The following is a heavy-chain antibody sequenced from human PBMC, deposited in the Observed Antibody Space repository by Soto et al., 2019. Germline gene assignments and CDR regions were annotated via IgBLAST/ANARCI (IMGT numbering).Heavy chain of an antibody. CDR3: ARDRGYDILTGPNYGMDV. CDR2: IIPIFGTA. D-gene: IGHD3-9*01. J-gene: IGHJ6*02. Sequence: SVKVSCKASGGTFSSYAISWVRQAPGEGLEWMGGIIPIFGTANYAQKLQGRVTMTTDTSTSTAYMELRSLRSDDTAVYYCARDRGYDILTGPNYGMDVWGQGTTVTVSS. CDR1: GGTFSSYA. V-gene: IGHV1-69*05.